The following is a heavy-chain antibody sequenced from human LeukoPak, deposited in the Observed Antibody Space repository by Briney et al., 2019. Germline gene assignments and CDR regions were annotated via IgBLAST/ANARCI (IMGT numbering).Heavy chain of an antibody. V-gene: IGHV3-23*01. CDR1: GFTFSSYA. J-gene: IGHJ3*02. CDR2: ISGSGGST. CDR3: AKAASGYQPTLDI. D-gene: IGHD3-22*01. Sequence: GGSLRLSCAASGFTFSSYAMSSVRQAPGKGMELVSAISGSGGSTYYADSVRGRFTISRDNSENTVYLQMNSLRAGDAAVYYCAKAASGYQPTLDIWGQGTMVTVSS.